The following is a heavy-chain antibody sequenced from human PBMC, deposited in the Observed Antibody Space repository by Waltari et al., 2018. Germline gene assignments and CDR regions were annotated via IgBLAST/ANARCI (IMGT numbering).Heavy chain of an antibody. D-gene: IGHD5-12*01. CDR3: ATYIGASVGTAAFDV. CDR2: MSYSGVA. CDR1: GVSTPSNRHY. J-gene: IGHJ3*01. V-gene: IGHV4-39*01. Sequence: QLQLQESGPGLVKPSATLSLTCSVPGVSTPSNRHYWGCFRQPTGQGVEWIATMSYSGVAYSSPSLESRVTVAGDRSKNQLSLKLVSVTAADTAVYYCATYIGASVGTAAFDVWGQGTMVTVSS.